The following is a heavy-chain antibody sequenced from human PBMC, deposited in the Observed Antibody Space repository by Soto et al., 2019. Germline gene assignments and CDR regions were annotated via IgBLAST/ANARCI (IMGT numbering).Heavy chain of an antibody. D-gene: IGHD1-26*01. Sequence: GALILSCAASGFTFSSHGMHWVRQAPGEGLEWVALISYDGSNQYYADSVKGRFTISRDNSKNTLYLQMNSLRAEDTAVYYCARDRTRELRYYYYGMDVWCQGTTVTVSS. CDR3: ARDRTRELRYYYYGMDV. V-gene: IGHV3-30*03. CDR1: GFTFSSHG. J-gene: IGHJ6*02. CDR2: ISYDGSNQ.